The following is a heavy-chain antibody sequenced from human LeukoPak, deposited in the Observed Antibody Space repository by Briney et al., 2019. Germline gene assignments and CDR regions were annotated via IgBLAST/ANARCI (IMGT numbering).Heavy chain of an antibody. J-gene: IGHJ4*02. CDR1: GFTFASYA. CDR2: IIGSGGST. Sequence: GGSLRLSCAASGFTFASYAMSWVRQSPGKGLEWVSGIIGSGGSTYYADSVKGRFTISRDNSKNTLYLQMNILRAEDTAVYYCARALWFGTSFDYWGQGTLVTVSS. V-gene: IGHV3-23*01. D-gene: IGHD3-10*01. CDR3: ARALWFGTSFDY.